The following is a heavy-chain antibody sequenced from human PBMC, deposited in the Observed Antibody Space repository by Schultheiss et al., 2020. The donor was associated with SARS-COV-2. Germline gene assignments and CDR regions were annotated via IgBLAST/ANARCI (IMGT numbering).Heavy chain of an antibody. J-gene: IGHJ6*02. CDR2: IIPIFGTA. D-gene: IGHD6-19*01. CDR1: GGTFSSYA. CDR3: AKSGPYSSGWYYYGMDV. Sequence: SVKVSCKASGGTFSSYAISWVRQAPGQGLEWMGGIIPIFGTANYAQKFQGRVTITADESTSTAYMELSSLRSEDTAVYYCAKSGPYSSGWYYYGMDVWGQGTTVTVSS. V-gene: IGHV1-69*13.